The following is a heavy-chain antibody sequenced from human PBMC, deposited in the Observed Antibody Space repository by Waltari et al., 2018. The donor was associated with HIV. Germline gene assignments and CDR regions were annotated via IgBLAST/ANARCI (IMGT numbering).Heavy chain of an antibody. CDR1: GGSFSGYY. J-gene: IGHJ5*02. D-gene: IGHD1-26*01. V-gene: IGHV4-34*01. CDR2: INHSGIT. Sequence: QVQLQQWGAGLLKPSETLSLTCAVYGGSFSGYYWSWIRQPPGKGLEWMWEINHSGITNYTPSLKMRVTISVDTSKNQFSLKLSSVTAADPAVYYCARGRLYSNWFDPWGQGTLVTVSS. CDR3: ARGRLYSNWFDP.